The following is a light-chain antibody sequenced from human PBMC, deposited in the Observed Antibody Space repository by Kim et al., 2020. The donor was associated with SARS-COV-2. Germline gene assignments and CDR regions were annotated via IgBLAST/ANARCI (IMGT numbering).Light chain of an antibody. J-gene: IGKJ2*01. CDR1: QSISSW. V-gene: IGKV1-5*01. CDR2: DAS. CDR3: QQYNSYLYA. Sequence: GDRFTITCRASQSISSWLAWYQQKPGKAPKLLIYDASSLESGVPSRFSGSGSGTEFTLTISSLQPDDFATYYCQQYNSYLYAFGQGTKLEIK.